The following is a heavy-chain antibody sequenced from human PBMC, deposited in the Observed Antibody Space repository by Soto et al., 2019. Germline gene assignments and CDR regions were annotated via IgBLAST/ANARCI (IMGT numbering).Heavy chain of an antibody. CDR1: GFTFSSYW. CDR2: IKQDGSEK. J-gene: IGHJ4*02. D-gene: IGHD2-2*01. Sequence: GGSLRLSCAASGFTFSSYWMSWVRQAPGKGLEWVANIKQDGSEKYYVDSVKGRFTISRDNAKNSLYLQMNSLRAEDTAVYYCARVGDIVVVPAVAFDYWGQGTLVTVSS. V-gene: IGHV3-7*01. CDR3: ARVGDIVVVPAVAFDY.